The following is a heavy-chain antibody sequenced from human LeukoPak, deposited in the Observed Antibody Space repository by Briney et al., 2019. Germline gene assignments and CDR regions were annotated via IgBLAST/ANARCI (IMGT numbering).Heavy chain of an antibody. CDR3: ARLSSTGYYWGNWFDP. CDR1: GGTFSSYA. V-gene: IGHV1-69*05. J-gene: IGHJ5*02. CDR2: IISISGTA. D-gene: IGHD3-22*01. Sequence: SVKVSCKASGGTFSSYAISWVRQAPGQGLEWMGGIISISGTANFAQKFQGRVTITTDESTSTAYKELSSLRSEDTAVYYCARLSSTGYYWGNWFDPWGQGTLVTVSS.